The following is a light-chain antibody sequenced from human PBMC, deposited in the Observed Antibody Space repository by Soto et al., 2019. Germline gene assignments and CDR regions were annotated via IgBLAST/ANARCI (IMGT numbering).Light chain of an antibody. J-gene: IGLJ1*01. CDR2: EVT. CDR3: SSYTNINTRACV. Sequence: QSVLTQPASVSGSPRQSITISCTGTSGDIGSYNRVSWYQQHPGKAPKLIIYEVTDRPSGVSNRFSGSKSGSTASLTISGLQAEDEAEYYCSSYTNINTRACVFGTGTKVTVL. CDR1: SGDIGSYNR. V-gene: IGLV2-14*01.